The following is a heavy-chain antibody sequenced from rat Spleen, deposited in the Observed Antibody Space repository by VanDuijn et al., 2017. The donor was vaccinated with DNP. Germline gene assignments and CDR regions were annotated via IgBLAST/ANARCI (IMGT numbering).Heavy chain of an antibody. Sequence: EVQLVESGGGLVQPGRSLKLSCAASGFTFSNYGMAWVRQAPTKGLEWVSAINSDGVVTYYRDSVKGRFTVSRDNGKNVLYLQMDSLRSEDTATYYCTKHWYGSFDYWGQGVMVTISP. CDR2: INSDGVVT. D-gene: IGHD1-11*01. V-gene: IGHV5S13*01. CDR1: GFTFSNYG. J-gene: IGHJ2*01. CDR3: TKHWYGSFDY.